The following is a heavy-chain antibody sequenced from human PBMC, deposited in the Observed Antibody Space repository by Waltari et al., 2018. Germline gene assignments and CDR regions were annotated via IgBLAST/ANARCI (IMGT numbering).Heavy chain of an antibody. Sequence: EVQLLESGGGLVQPGGSLRLSCAASGFTISSYAMNWVRQAPGKGLAWVSGISGSGGGTYYADSVKGRFTISRDNSKNTLYLKMNSLRAGDTAVYYCAKDRRYISSWSTVFDIWGQGTMVTVSS. D-gene: IGHD6-13*01. CDR3: AKDRRYISSWSTVFDI. CDR2: ISGSGGGT. CDR1: GFTISSYA. V-gene: IGHV3-23*01. J-gene: IGHJ3*02.